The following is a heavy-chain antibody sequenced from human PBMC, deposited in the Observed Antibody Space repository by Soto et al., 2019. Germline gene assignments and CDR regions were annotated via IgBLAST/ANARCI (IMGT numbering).Heavy chain of an antibody. CDR1: GGTFSSYA. V-gene: IGHV1-69*01. D-gene: IGHD3-10*01. J-gene: IGHJ6*02. Sequence: QVQLVQSGAEVKKPGSSVKVSCTASGGTFSSYAISWVRQAPGQGLEWMGGIIPIFGTANYAQKFQGRVTITADESTSTAYMELSSLRSEDTAVYYCARVGPYYYGSGSTYGMDVWGQGTTVTVSS. CDR3: ARVGPYYYGSGSTYGMDV. CDR2: IIPIFGTA.